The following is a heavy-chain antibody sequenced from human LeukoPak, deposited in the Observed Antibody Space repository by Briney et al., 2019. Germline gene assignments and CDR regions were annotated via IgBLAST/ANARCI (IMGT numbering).Heavy chain of an antibody. CDR2: SGNGDDT. D-gene: IGHD6-13*01. J-gene: IGHJ6*02. CDR1: GFTFNSYA. V-gene: IGHV3-23*01. CDR3: ARTIAQYTNSWLYYYYGMDV. Sequence: PGGSLRLSCTVSGFTFNSYAMSWVRQAPGKGLEWVSSSGNGDDTYHADSVKGRFTVSRDNSKSTLYLQMNSLRAEGTAVFYCARTIAQYTNSWLYYYYGMDVWGQGTTVTVSS.